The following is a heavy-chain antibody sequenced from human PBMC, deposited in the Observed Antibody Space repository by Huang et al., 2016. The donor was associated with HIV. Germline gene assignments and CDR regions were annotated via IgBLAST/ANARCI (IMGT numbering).Heavy chain of an antibody. Sequence: QVQLVQSGAEMKKSGSSVKVSCKASGGTVSSFAFTWVRQAHGPGLEWVGGISPLHATTDLAQKFRGRVTLTADESTNTAFMELSGLTSQDTAVYYCARGVGNSNRGFDIWGQGTLVTVS. D-gene: IGHD5-18*01. CDR2: ISPLHATT. J-gene: IGHJ4*02. CDR1: GGTVSSFA. V-gene: IGHV1-69*13. CDR3: ARGVGNSNRGFDI.